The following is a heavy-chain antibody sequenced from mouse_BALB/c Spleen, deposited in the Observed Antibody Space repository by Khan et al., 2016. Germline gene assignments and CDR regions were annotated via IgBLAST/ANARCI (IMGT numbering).Heavy chain of an antibody. CDR3: AINWDEEDY. CDR1: GYSITSDYA. V-gene: IGHV3-2*02. Sequence: EVQLQESGPGLVKPSQSLSLTCTVTGYSITSDYAWNWIRQFPGNKLEWMGYISYSGSTSYNPSLKSRISITRDTSKNQFFLQLNSVTTEDTATYYCAINWDEEDYWGQVTLVTVSA. CDR2: ISYSGST. D-gene: IGHD4-1*02. J-gene: IGHJ3*01.